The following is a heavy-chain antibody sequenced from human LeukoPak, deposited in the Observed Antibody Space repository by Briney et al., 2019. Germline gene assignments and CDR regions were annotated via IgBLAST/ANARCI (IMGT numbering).Heavy chain of an antibody. V-gene: IGHV4-38-2*02. CDR1: GSSFSSSFY. CDR2: IYNSGST. D-gene: IGHD1-14*01. Sequence: PSETLSLTCTVSGSSFSSSFYWGWIRQPPGKGLEWIGSIYNSGSTYYNPSLKSRVTISVDTSKNQFSLKVSSVTAADTAVYYCASPSETFHRFDYWGQGTLVTISS. J-gene: IGHJ4*02. CDR3: ASPSETFHRFDY.